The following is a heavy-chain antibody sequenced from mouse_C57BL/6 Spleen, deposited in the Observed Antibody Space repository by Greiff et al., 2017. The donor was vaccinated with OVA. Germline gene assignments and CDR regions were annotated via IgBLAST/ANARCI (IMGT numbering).Heavy chain of an antibody. CDR2: IYPGDGDT. V-gene: IGHV1-82*01. CDR3: ARSPLYGYDEEGFDY. D-gene: IGHD2-2*01. Sequence: VMLVESGPELVKPGASVKISCKASGYAFSSSWMNWVKQRPGKGLEWIGRIYPGDGDTNYNGKFKGKATLTADKSSSTAYMQLSSLTSEDSAVYFCARSPLYGYDEEGFDYWGQGTTLTVSS. J-gene: IGHJ2*01. CDR1: GYAFSSSW.